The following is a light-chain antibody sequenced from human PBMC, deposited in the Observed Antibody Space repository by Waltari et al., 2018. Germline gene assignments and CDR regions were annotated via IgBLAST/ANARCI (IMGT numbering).Light chain of an antibody. CDR1: QGTISY. CDR3: QQLGAYPIT. Sequence: DIQLTQSPYFLSASVGDRVVITCRASQGTISYSSLYQQKPGKAPKLLIYGGSTLQSAIPSRYSGIRSGTECTLTISSLQPEDSATYYWQQLGAYPITFGQGTRVETK. V-gene: IGKV1-9*01. J-gene: IGKJ5*01. CDR2: GGS.